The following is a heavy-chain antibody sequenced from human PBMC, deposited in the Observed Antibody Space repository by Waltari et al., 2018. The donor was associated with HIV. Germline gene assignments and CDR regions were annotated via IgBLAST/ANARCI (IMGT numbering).Heavy chain of an antibody. CDR3: AKGGIVVVVAAFNWFDP. V-gene: IGHV3-23*01. Sequence: VRQAPGKGLEWVSAISGSGGSTYYADSVKGRFTISRDNSKNTLYLQMNSLRAEDTAVYYCAKGGIVVVVAAFNWFDPWGQGTLVTVSS. J-gene: IGHJ5*02. CDR2: ISGSGGST. D-gene: IGHD2-15*01.